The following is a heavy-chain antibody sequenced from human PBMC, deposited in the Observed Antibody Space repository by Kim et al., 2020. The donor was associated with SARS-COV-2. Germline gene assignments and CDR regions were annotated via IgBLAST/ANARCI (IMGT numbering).Heavy chain of an antibody. V-gene: IGHV5-51*01. CDR1: GYRFTDKW. J-gene: IGHJ4*02. CDR2: IYPGDSDD. CDR3: ARLEGGIVTPLDF. D-gene: IGHD2-21*01. Sequence: GESLKISCEASGYRFTDKWLGWVRQRPGKGLEWVGAIYPGDSDDYYGPTFQGHVTISVDRSISKAHLQWSSLKASDSAMYYCARLEGGIVTPLDFWGQGTLVTVSS.